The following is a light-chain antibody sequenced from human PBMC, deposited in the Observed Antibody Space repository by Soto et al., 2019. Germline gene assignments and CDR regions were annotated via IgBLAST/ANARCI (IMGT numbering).Light chain of an antibody. CDR2: AAS. J-gene: IGKJ1*01. CDR1: QSISSY. Sequence: DIQMTQSPSSLSASVGDRVTITCRASQSISSYLNWYQQKPGKASKLLIYAASSLQSGVPSRFSGSGSGTDFTLTISSLQPEDFATYYCQQSYSTPQTFGRGTKVEIK. V-gene: IGKV1-39*01. CDR3: QQSYSTPQT.